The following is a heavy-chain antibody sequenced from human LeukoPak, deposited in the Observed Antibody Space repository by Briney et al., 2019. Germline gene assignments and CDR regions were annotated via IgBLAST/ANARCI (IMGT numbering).Heavy chain of an antibody. CDR2: MNPNSGNT. Sequence: ASVKVSCKASGYIFTNYAISWVRQATGQGLEWMGWMNPNSGNTGYAQKFQGRVTITRNTSISTAYMELSSLRSEDTAVYYCSRGMRSSWFGGYSSGWYEGYYYYYYMDVWGKGTTVTVSS. CDR3: SRGMRSSWFGGYSSGWYEGYYYYYYMDV. V-gene: IGHV1-8*03. D-gene: IGHD6-19*01. J-gene: IGHJ6*03. CDR1: GYIFTNYA.